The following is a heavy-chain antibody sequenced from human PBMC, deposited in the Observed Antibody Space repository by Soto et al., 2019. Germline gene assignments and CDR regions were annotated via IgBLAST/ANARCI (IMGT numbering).Heavy chain of an antibody. D-gene: IGHD6-13*01. CDR1: GFTFSNAW. CDR2: IKSKTDGGAT. V-gene: IGHV3-15*01. CDR3: TSYIAAAGIFDY. Sequence: EVQLVESGGGLVKPGGSLRLFCAASGFTFSNAWMSWVRQAPGKGLEWVGRIKSKTDGGATDYAAPVKGRFTISRDDSKNTLYLQMNSLKTEDTAVYYCTSYIAAAGIFDYWGQGTLVTVSS. J-gene: IGHJ4*02.